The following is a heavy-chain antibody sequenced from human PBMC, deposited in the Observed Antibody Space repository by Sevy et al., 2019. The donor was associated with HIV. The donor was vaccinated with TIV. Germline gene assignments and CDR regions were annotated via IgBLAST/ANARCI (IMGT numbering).Heavy chain of an antibody. D-gene: IGHD3-3*01. CDR2: INPNSGDT. J-gene: IGHJ5*02. CDR3: ARVPTIFTEVNWFDP. V-gene: IGHV1-2*02. CDR1: GYTFTGYY. Sequence: ASVKVSCKASGYTFTGYYMHWVRQAPGQGLEYMGWINPNSGDTNYAQNFQGRVTMTSDTSISTVYMDLNRLRSDDTAVYYCARVPTIFTEVNWFDPWGQGTLVTVSS.